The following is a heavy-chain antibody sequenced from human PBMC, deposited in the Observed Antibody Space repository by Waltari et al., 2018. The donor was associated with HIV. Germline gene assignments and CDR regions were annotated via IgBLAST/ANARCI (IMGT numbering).Heavy chain of an antibody. CDR1: GYTFTGYY. CDR3: AREGARMTTMIYYYYGMDV. Sequence: QVQLVQSGAEVKKPGASVKVPCKASGYTFTGYYMHWVRQAPGQGLEWMGRINPNGGGTNYAQQLQGRVTMTRDTSISTAYMELSRLRSDDTAVYYCAREGARMTTMIYYYYGMDVWGQGTTVTVSS. V-gene: IGHV1-2*06. D-gene: IGHD4-4*01. CDR2: INPNGGGT. J-gene: IGHJ6*02.